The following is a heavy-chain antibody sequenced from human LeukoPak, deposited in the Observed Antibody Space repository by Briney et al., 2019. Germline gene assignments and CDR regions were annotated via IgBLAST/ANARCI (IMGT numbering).Heavy chain of an antibody. CDR3: ARADSSGSSIDY. CDR1: GYTFTRYY. J-gene: IGHJ4*02. D-gene: IGHD3-22*01. CDR2: INPSDGGT. V-gene: IGHV1-46*01. Sequence: ASVKVSCKASGYTFTRYYMHWVRQAPGQGLEWMGVINPSDGGTSYAQKFQGRVTMTRDTSTSTVYMELSGLRSEDTAVYYCARADSSGSSIDYWGQGTLVTVSS.